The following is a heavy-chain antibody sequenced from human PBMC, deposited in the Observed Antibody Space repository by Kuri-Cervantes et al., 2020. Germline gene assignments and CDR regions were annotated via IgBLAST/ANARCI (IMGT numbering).Heavy chain of an antibody. V-gene: IGHV1-8*02. CDR2: MNPNSGNT. J-gene: IGHJ3*02. CDR1: GYTFTSYD. Sequence: ASVKVSCKASGYTFTSYDINWVRQATGQGLEWMGWMNPNSGNTGYAQKFQGRVTMTRNTSISTAYMELSRLRSDDTAVYYCARECGGDCYSGGSALDIWGQGTMVTVSS. CDR3: ARECGGDCYSGGSALDI. D-gene: IGHD2-21*02.